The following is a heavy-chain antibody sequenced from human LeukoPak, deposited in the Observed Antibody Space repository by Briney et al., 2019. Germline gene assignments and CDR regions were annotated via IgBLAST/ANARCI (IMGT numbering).Heavy chain of an antibody. V-gene: IGHV3-23*01. CDR3: AKVGSSWLPYFDD. CDR2: ISGSGGRT. D-gene: IGHD6-13*01. J-gene: IGHJ4*02. CDR1: GFTFSSYA. Sequence: GGSLRLSCAASGFTFSSYAMSWVPQAPGRGREWVSDISGSGGRTYYAESVKGRFTISRDNSKNTLYLQMNSLRAEDTAVYYCAKVGSSWLPYFDDWGQGTLVTVSS.